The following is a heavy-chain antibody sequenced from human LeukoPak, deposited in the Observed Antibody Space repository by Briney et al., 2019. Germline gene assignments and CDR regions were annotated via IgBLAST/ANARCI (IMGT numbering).Heavy chain of an antibody. Sequence: GGSLRLSCAASGFTFSSYAMSWVRQAPGKGLEWVSATCGSGGSTYYADSVKGRFTISRDNSKNTLYLQMNSRSAEGTAVYYCAKERSGYYDSRGPPGYWGQGTLVTVSS. CDR2: TCGSGGST. D-gene: IGHD3-22*01. J-gene: IGHJ4*02. CDR1: GFTFSSYA. V-gene: IGHV3-23*01. CDR3: AKERSGYYDSRGPPGY.